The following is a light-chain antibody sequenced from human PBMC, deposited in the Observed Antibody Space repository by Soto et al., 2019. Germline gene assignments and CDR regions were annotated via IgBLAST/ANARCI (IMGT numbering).Light chain of an antibody. Sequence: QSALTQPPSVSGSPGQSVTIPCTGTSSDVGSYNRVSWYHQAPGTAPSLMIYEVSNRPSGVPDRFSGSKSGNTASLTISGLQAEDEADYYCASYTTHTALFVFGSGTKLTVL. V-gene: IGLV2-18*02. CDR1: SSDVGSYNR. CDR2: EVS. J-gene: IGLJ1*01. CDR3: ASYTTHTALFV.